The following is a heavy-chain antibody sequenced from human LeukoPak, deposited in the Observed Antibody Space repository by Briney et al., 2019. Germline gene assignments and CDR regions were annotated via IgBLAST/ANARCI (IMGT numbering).Heavy chain of an antibody. D-gene: IGHD6-13*01. V-gene: IGHV1-8*01. J-gene: IGHJ4*02. CDR2: MNPNSGNT. Sequence: ASVKVSCKASGYTFTSYDINWVRQATGQGLEWMGWMNPNSGNTGYAQKFQGRVTITRNTSISTAYMELSSLRSEDTAVYYCARGLADQEYSSSFFDYWGQGTLVTVSS. CDR1: GYTFTSYD. CDR3: ARGLADQEYSSSFFDY.